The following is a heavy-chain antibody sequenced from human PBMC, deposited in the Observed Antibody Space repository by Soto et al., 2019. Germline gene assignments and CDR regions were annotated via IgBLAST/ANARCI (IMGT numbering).Heavy chain of an antibody. CDR1: GFTVSSNY. CDR3: AKWWKTTTPVFDI. J-gene: IGHJ3*02. CDR2: IYSGGST. Sequence: GGSLRLSCAASGFTVSSNYMSWVRQAPGKGLEWVSVIYSGGSTYYADSVKGRFTISRDNSKNTLYLQMNSLRAEDTAVYYCAKWWKTTTPVFDIWGQGTMVTVSS. V-gene: IGHV3-53*01. D-gene: IGHD2-8*01.